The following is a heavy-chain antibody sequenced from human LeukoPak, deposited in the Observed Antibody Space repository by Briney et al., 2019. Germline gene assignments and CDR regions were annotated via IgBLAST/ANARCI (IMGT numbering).Heavy chain of an antibody. CDR3: AKPHTAMVSYYFDY. V-gene: IGHV3-30*18. D-gene: IGHD5-18*01. Sequence: GRSLSLSCAASGFTFSSYGMNWVRQAPGKGLEWVAVVSYGGSVKYYADSVKGRFTISRDNSKNTLSLQMNSLRAEDTAVYYCAKPHTAMVSYYFDYWGQGTLVTVSS. CDR1: GFTFSSYG. CDR2: VSYGGSVK. J-gene: IGHJ4*02.